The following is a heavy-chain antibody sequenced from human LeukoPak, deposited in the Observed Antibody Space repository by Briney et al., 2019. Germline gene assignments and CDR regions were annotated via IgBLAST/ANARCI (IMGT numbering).Heavy chain of an antibody. CDR3: AKDLRGRVAPGAFDI. V-gene: IGHV3-23*01. CDR2: ISGSGGST. CDR1: GLTFSSYA. J-gene: IGHJ3*02. D-gene: IGHD3-10*01. Sequence: GGSLRLSCAASGLTFSSYAMSWVRQAPGKGLEWVSAISGSGGSTYYADSVKGRFTISRDNSKNTLYLQMNSLRAEDTAVYYCAKDLRGRVAPGAFDIWGQGTMVTVSS.